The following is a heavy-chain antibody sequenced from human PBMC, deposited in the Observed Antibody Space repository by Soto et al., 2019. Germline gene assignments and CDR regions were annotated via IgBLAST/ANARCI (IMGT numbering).Heavy chain of an antibody. Sequence: LSLTCSVSCGAISSVVHYWTWIRQQPGKGLEWIGYIYYSGSTDYNPSLKSRVTISVDRSKNQFSLNLSSVTAADTAIYYCARESGGYDSSTRYGLDVWGQGTTVTISS. CDR1: CGAISSVVHY. V-gene: IGHV4-31*03. D-gene: IGHD6-25*01. J-gene: IGHJ6*02. CDR2: IYYSGST. CDR3: ARESGGYDSSTRYGLDV.